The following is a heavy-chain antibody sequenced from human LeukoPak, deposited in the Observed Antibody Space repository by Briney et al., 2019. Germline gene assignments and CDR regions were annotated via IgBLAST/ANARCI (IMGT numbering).Heavy chain of an antibody. D-gene: IGHD2-21*01. J-gene: IGHJ2*01. Sequence: PSETLSLTCTVSSGSINSYYWSWIRQPPGKGLEWIGYIYYRVTSDYNPSLKSRVTMSVDMSTRQISLKLSSVTAADTAVYYCASSHLNFYSLGYFDLWGRGTLVTVSS. CDR2: IYYRVTS. CDR3: ASSHLNFYSLGYFDL. CDR1: SGSINSYY. V-gene: IGHV4-59*01.